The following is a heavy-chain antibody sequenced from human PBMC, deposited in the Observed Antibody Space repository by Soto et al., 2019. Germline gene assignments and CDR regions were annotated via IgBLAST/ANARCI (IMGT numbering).Heavy chain of an antibody. Sequence: SSTGAGCSVTSCLIGWVRQMPGKGLEWMGIIYPGDSDTRYSPSFQGQVTISADKSISTAYLQWSSLKASDTAMYYCARISSGYYCDYLGQGTLVTVSS. V-gene: IGHV5-51*01. CDR1: GCSVTSCL. J-gene: IGHJ4*02. CDR3: ARISSGYYCDY. CDR2: IYPGDSDT. D-gene: IGHD3-22*01.